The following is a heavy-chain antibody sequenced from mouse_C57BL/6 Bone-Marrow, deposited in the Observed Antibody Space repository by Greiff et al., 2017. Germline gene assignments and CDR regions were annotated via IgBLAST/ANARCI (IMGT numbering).Heavy chain of an antibody. CDR2: LFPGYGAT. J-gene: IGHJ4*01. CDR3: ERQAYYYAVDD. V-gene: IGHV1-82*01. CDR1: GYAFSSSW. Sequence: VKLLESGPELVKPGASVTISCKASGYAFSSSWLNWVKQSPGKGLEWIGRLFPGYGATNYNGKFKGKATLTAEKSSSTAYMQLSSLTTEDSAVYYCERQAYYYAVDDGGQGTSVTVSA. D-gene: IGHD3-2*02.